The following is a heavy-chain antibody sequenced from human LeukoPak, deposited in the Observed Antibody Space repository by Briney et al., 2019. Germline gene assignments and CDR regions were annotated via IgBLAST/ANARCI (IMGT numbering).Heavy chain of an antibody. V-gene: IGHV3-7*05. J-gene: IGHJ3*02. Sequence: GGSLRLSCAASGFTVSNNYMSWVRQAPGKRLEWVANIKHDGSQKYYVDSVKGRFTISRDNAKNSLYLQMNSLRVENTAVYFCARDGMGGIKAFDMWGQGTMVTVSS. CDR2: IKHDGSQK. CDR1: GFTVSNNY. D-gene: IGHD3-10*01. CDR3: ARDGMGGIKAFDM.